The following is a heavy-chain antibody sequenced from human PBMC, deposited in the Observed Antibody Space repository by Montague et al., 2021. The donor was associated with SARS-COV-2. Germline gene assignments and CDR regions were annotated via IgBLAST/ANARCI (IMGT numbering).Heavy chain of an antibody. CDR2: TYYRSRWYD. CDR1: GDSVSSSSVA. CDR3: ARGNWEKVTGTTSDYLYYFDR. V-gene: IGHV6-1*01. Sequence: CAISGDSVSSSSVAWNWIRQSPSRGLEWLGRTYYRSRWYDDYAASVKGRITMNPDTAKNHFSLQLNSVTPEDTAVYYCARGNWEKVTGTTSDYLYYFDRWDQGTLVTVSS. J-gene: IGHJ4*02. D-gene: IGHD1-7*01.